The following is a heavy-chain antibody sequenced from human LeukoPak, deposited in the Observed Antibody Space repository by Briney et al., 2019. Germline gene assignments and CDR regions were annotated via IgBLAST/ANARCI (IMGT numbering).Heavy chain of an antibody. V-gene: IGHV4-59*01. CDR3: ARQTGSGLFILP. J-gene: IGHJ4*02. D-gene: IGHD3/OR15-3a*01. CDR2: IYYSGST. Sequence: PSETLSLTCTVSGGSISSYYWSWIRQPPGKGLEWIGYIYYSGSTNYNPSLKSRVTISVKTSKNQFSLKLSSVTAADTAVYYCARQTGSGLFILPGGQGTLVTVSS. CDR1: GGSISSYY.